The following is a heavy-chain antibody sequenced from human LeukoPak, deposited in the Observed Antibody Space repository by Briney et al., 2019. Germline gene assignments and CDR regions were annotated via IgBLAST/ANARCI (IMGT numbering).Heavy chain of an antibody. V-gene: IGHV4-34*01. Sequence: PSETLSLTCAVYGVSFSGYYWSWIRQPPGKGLEWIGEINHSGSTYYNPSLKSRVTISVDRSKNQFSLKLSSVTAADTAVYYCARNIAAGTIDYWGQGTLVTVSS. CDR3: ARNIAAGTIDY. CDR1: GVSFSGYY. J-gene: IGHJ4*02. D-gene: IGHD6-13*01. CDR2: INHSGST.